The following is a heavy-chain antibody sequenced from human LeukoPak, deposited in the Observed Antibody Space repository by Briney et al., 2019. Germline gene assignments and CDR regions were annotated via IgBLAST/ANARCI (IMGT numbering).Heavy chain of an antibody. J-gene: IGHJ4*02. CDR1: EFTFSNYV. V-gene: IGHV3-23*01. Sequence: RTGGSLRLSCAASEFTFSNYVMNWVRQAPGKGLEWVSSIRQSGDITYYADSVKGRFTISRDNSKNTLSLQMNSLRREDTAIYYCAKNLLSLWLIANWGQGTLVTVSS. D-gene: IGHD2-21*01. CDR3: AKNLLSLWLIAN. CDR2: IRQSGDIT.